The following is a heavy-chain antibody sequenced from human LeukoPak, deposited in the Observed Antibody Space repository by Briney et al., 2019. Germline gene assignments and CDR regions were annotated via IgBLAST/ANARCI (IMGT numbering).Heavy chain of an antibody. CDR3: ARSHSGSYYGGDDY. CDR1: GYTFTSYG. Sequence: GASVKVSCKASGYTFTSYGISWVRQAPGQGLEWMGWISAYNGNTNYAQKLQGRVTMTTDTSTSTAYMELRSLRPDDTAVYYCARSHSGSYYGGDDYWGQGTLVTVSS. J-gene: IGHJ4*02. D-gene: IGHD1-26*01. CDR2: ISAYNGNT. V-gene: IGHV1-18*01.